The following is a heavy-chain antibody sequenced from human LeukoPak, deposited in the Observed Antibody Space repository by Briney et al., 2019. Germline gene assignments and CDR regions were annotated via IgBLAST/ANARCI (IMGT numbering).Heavy chain of an antibody. Sequence: GGSLRLSCVASGFSLSGYWMYWVRQAPGKGLMYISRNNGDGSTTNYADVMKGRFTMSRDNVKNTLYLQMNSLRVEDTAVYYCARDPRNVGLAPWGQGTLVTVSS. D-gene: IGHD2-15*01. CDR3: ARDPRNVGLAP. J-gene: IGHJ5*02. CDR1: GFSLSGYW. CDR2: NNGDGSTT. V-gene: IGHV3-74*01.